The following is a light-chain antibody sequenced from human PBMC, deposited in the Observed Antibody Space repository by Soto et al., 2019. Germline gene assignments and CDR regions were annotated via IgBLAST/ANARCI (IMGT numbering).Light chain of an antibody. CDR3: SSYVGTNSYV. V-gene: IGLV2-8*01. J-gene: IGLJ1*01. Sequence: QSVLTQPPSASGSPGQSVTISCTGTSSDVGGYNYVSWYQHHPGKAPKLIIYEVYKRPSGVPDRFSGSKSGNTAALTVSRLQAEDEADYYCSSYVGTNSYVFGTGTKLTVL. CDR2: EVY. CDR1: SSDVGGYNY.